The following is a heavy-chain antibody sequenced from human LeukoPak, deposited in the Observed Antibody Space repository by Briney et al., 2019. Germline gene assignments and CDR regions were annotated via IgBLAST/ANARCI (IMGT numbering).Heavy chain of an antibody. Sequence: SETLSLTCTVYGGSISSYYWSWIRQPPRKGLEWIGYIYYSGSTNYNPSLKSRVTISVDTSKNQFSLKLSSVTAADTAVYYCARDNGGRKDHMDVWGKGTTVTVSS. V-gene: IGHV4-59*01. J-gene: IGHJ6*03. CDR2: IYYSGST. CDR3: ARDNGGRKDHMDV. D-gene: IGHD2-15*01. CDR1: GGSISSYY.